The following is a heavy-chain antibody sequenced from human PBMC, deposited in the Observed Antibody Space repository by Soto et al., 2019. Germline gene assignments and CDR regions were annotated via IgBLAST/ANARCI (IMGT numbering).Heavy chain of an antibody. V-gene: IGHV4-4*02. Sequence: QVQLQESGPGLVKPSGTLSLTCAVSSGSISSSNWWSWVRQPPGKGLEWIGEIYHSGSTNYNPSQKSRVTISVDKYKNQFSLKLSSVTEADTAVYYCAREGFYCSSTSCMGGFDPWGQLTLVTVSS. D-gene: IGHD2-2*01. CDR3: AREGFYCSSTSCMGGFDP. J-gene: IGHJ5*02. CDR1: SGSISSSNW. CDR2: IYHSGST.